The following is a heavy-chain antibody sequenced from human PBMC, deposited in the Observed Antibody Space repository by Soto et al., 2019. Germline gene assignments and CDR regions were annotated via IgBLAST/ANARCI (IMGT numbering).Heavy chain of an antibody. D-gene: IGHD3-10*01. J-gene: IGHJ6*02. V-gene: IGHV1-69*13. CDR3: ARDRYYGPMDV. CDR2: IIPIFGTA. CDR1: GGSFSSYA. Sequence: ASVKVSCAASGGSFSSYAISWVRQAPGQGLEWMGGIIPIFGTANYAQKFQGRVTITADESTSTAYMELSSLRSEDTAVYYCARDRYYGPMDVWGQGTTVTVSS.